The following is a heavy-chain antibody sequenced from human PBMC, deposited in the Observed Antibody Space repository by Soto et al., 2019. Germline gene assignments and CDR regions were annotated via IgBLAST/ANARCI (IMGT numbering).Heavy chain of an antibody. Sequence: QLQLLESGPGLVMPSETLSLTCTVSGGTITTSSYFWAWLRQPPGKGLEWIGSIYYSGGTYYNPSHKSRVTISADPSKNQFSLRLSSVTAADTGVYYCASERRPPSEANWFDPWGQGTVVSVSS. J-gene: IGHJ5*02. CDR2: IYYSGGT. D-gene: IGHD6-6*01. V-gene: IGHV4-39*01. CDR1: GGTITTSSYF. CDR3: ASERRPPSEANWFDP.